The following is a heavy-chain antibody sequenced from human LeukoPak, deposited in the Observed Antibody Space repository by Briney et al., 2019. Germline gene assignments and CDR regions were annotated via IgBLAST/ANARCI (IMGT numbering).Heavy chain of an antibody. V-gene: IGHV1-69*06. D-gene: IGHD3-9*01. CDR3: ARAVLRYFDWLLAYNWFDP. CDR2: IIPIFGTA. CDR1: GGTFSSYA. J-gene: IGHJ5*02. Sequence: GASVKVSCKASGGTFSSYAISWVRRAPGQGLEWMGGIIPIFGTANYAQKFQGRVTITADKSTSTAYMELSSLRSEDTAVYYCARAVLRYFDWLLAYNWFDPWGQGTLVTVSS.